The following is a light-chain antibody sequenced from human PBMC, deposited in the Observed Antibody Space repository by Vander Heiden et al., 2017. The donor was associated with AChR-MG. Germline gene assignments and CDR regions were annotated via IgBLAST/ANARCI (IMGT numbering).Light chain of an antibody. Sequence: DIQMTQSSSTLSASVGDRVSITCRASQSINNWMAWYQQRPGKAPKLLIYDASSLESGVPSRFSGSGSGTEFTLTISSLQPDDLATYYCQKESSTSRSFGQRTKVEIK. CDR3: QKESSTSRS. CDR1: QSINNW. CDR2: DAS. V-gene: IGKV1-5*01. J-gene: IGKJ1*01.